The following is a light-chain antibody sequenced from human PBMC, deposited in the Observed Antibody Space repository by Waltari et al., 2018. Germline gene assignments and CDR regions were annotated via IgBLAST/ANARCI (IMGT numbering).Light chain of an antibody. CDR1: QNIDTF. J-gene: IGKJ4*01. V-gene: IGKV1-39*01. Sequence: RASQNIDTFLSWCQQKPGKAPKLLIYGASNLPRGVPSRFSGSGSGAVFTLTITSLQPEDFATYYCQQSYSISVTFGGGTRVEI. CDR2: GAS. CDR3: QQSYSISVT.